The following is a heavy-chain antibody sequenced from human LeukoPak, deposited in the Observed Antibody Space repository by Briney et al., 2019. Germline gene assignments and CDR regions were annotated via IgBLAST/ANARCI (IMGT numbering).Heavy chain of an antibody. V-gene: IGHV1-69*06. J-gene: IGHJ4*02. D-gene: IGHD3-10*01. CDR3: ASPGEWLGETEH. CDR2: IIPIFGTA. Sequence: SVKVSCKASGGTFSSYAISWVRQAPGQGLEWMGGIIPIFGTANYAQKFQGRVTITADKSTSTAYMELSSLRSEDTAVYYCASPGEWLGETEHWGQGTLVTVSS. CDR1: GGTFSSYA.